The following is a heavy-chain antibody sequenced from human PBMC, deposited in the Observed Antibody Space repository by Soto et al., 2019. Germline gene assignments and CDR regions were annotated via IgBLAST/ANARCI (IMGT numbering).Heavy chain of an antibody. CDR1: GGSISSYY. Sequence: SETLSLTCTVSGGSISSYYWSWIRQPPGKGLEWIGYIYYSGSTNYNPSLKSRDTISVDTSKNQFSLKLSSVTAADTAVYYCARDYYDSSGYQGDYYGMDVWGQGTTVTVSS. CDR3: ARDYYDSSGYQGDYYGMDV. V-gene: IGHV4-59*01. CDR2: IYYSGST. J-gene: IGHJ6*02. D-gene: IGHD3-22*01.